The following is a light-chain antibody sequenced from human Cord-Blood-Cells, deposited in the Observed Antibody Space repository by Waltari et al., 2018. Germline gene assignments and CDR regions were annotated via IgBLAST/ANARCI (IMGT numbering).Light chain of an antibody. CDR3: CSYAGSSTWV. CDR1: RSDVGSYNL. J-gene: IGLJ2*01. CDR2: EGS. Sequence: QSALTQPATVSGSPGQSITISCTGTRSDVGSYNLVSWYQQHPGKAPKLMSYEGSKRPSGLWNRVSGSKSGNTASLTISGLRAGDEADYYCCSYAGSSTWVVGGGTKLTVL. V-gene: IGLV2-23*01.